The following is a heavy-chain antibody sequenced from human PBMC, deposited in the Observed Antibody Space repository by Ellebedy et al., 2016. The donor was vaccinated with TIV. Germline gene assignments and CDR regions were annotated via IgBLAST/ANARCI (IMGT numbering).Heavy chain of an antibody. J-gene: IGHJ6*03. CDR3: ARVYYYGSGIVYYMDV. CDR2: ISSSSSTI. CDR1: GFTFSSYS. Sequence: GESLKISCAASGFTFSSYSMNWVRQAPGKGLEWVSYISSSSSTIYYADSVKGRFTISRDNAKNSLYLQMNSLRAEDTAVYYCARVYYYGSGIVYYMDVWGKGTTVTVSS. V-gene: IGHV3-48*04. D-gene: IGHD3-10*01.